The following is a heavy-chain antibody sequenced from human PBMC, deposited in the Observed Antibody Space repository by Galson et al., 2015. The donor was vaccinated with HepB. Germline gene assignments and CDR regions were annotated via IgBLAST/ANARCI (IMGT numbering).Heavy chain of an antibody. J-gene: IGHJ4*02. CDR2: IIPIFGIA. CDR1: GGTFSSYA. CDR3: ARHIAAAGTYFDY. Sequence: SVKVSCKASGGTFSSYAISWVRQAPGQGLEWMGGIIPIFGIANYAQKFQGRATITADESTSTAYMELSSLRSEDTAVYYCARHIAAAGTYFDYWGQGTLVTVSS. V-gene: IGHV1-69*13. D-gene: IGHD6-13*01.